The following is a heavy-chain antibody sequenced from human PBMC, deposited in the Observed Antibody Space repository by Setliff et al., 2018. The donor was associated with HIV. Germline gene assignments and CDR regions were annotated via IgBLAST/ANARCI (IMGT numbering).Heavy chain of an antibody. Sequence: GASVTVSCKASGYTFTGHYMHWVRQAPGQGLEGMGRINGNSGGTKYAEKFQGRVTMTRDPSISTAFMELYRLTSDDTAVYYCARGSTAVNYYYYYIDVWGKGTTVTVSS. CDR1: GYTFTGHY. J-gene: IGHJ6*03. CDR2: INGNSGGT. V-gene: IGHV1-2*06. D-gene: IGHD2-2*01. CDR3: ARGSTAVNYYYYYIDV.